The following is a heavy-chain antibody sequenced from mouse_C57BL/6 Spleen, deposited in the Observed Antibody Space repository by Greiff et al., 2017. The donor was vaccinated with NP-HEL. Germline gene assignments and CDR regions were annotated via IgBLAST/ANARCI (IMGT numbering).Heavy chain of an antibody. V-gene: IGHV2-5*01. D-gene: IGHD1-1*01. Sequence: VMLVESGPGLVQPSQSLSITCTVSGFSLTSYGVHWVRQSPGKGLEWLGVIWRGGSTDYNAAFMSRLSITKDNSKSQVFFKMNSLQADDTAIYYCARIYGHYYAMDYWGQGTSVTVSS. CDR1: GFSLTSYG. CDR2: IWRGGST. CDR3: ARIYGHYYAMDY. J-gene: IGHJ4*01.